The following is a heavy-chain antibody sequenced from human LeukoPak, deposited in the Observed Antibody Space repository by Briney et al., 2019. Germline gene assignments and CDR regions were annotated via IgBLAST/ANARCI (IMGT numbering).Heavy chain of an antibody. D-gene: IGHD3-22*01. Sequence: SETLSPTCTVSGGSISSYYWSWIRQPPGKGLEWIGYIYYSGSTNYNPSLKSRVTISVDTSKNQFSLKLSSVTAADTAVYYCAREAADSSGYYYSRGVVFDYWGQGTLVTVSS. CDR1: GGSISSYY. V-gene: IGHV4-59*12. J-gene: IGHJ4*02. CDR3: AREAADSSGYYYSRGVVFDY. CDR2: IYYSGST.